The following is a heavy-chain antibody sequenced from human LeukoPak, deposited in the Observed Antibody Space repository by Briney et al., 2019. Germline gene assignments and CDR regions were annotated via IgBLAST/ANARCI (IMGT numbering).Heavy chain of an antibody. CDR2: MSSSSGLI. Sequence: GRSLRLSCAASGFTFSRYSMNWVRQAPGKGLEWVSSMSSSSGLIYYGDSVKGRFTVSKDNAKRSLYLQMNSLRADDTAVYYCAREFDGSASGAGYWGQGTLVTVSS. CDR1: GFTFSRYS. D-gene: IGHD1-26*01. V-gene: IGHV3-21*01. CDR3: AREFDGSASGAGY. J-gene: IGHJ4*02.